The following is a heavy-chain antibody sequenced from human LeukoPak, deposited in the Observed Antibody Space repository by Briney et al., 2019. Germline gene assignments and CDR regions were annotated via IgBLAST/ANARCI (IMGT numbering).Heavy chain of an antibody. CDR2: INSDGSWT. V-gene: IGHV3-74*01. D-gene: IGHD6-19*01. J-gene: IGHJ4*02. Sequence: GGSLRLSCAASGNYWMHWVRQAPGKGLVWVSHINSDGSWTSYADSVKGRFTISKDNAKNTVYLQMNSLRAEDTAVYYCAKGRSEGGWLYFDYWGQGTLVTVSS. CDR3: AKGRSEGGWLYFDY. CDR1: GNYW.